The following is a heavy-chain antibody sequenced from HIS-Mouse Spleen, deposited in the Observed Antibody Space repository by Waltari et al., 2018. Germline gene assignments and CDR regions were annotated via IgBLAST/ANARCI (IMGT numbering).Heavy chain of an antibody. CDR1: GGSFRGYY. V-gene: IGHV4-34*01. Sequence: QVQLQQWGAGLLKPSETLSLTCAVYGGSFRGYYWSWIRQPPGKGLEWIGESNHSGSTNYNPSLKSRVTISVDTSKNQFSLELSSVTAADTAVYYCARAVLMVYAIRSAFDIWGQGTMVTVSS. J-gene: IGHJ3*02. D-gene: IGHD2-8*01. CDR2: SNHSGST. CDR3: ARAVLMVYAIRSAFDI.